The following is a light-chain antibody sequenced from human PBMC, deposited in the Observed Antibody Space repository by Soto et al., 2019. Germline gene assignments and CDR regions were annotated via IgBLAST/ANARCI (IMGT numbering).Light chain of an antibody. CDR3: SSYARSSTLV. J-gene: IGLJ2*01. CDR1: SSDIGSYHY. CDR2: EVS. V-gene: IGLV2-14*01. Sequence: QSVLTQPASVSGSPGQSIAISFTGTSSDIGSYHYVSWYQHHPGKAPKLIIYEVSNRPSGVSDRFSGSKSGNTASLTISGLQAEDEADYYCSSYARSSTLVFGGGTKLTVL.